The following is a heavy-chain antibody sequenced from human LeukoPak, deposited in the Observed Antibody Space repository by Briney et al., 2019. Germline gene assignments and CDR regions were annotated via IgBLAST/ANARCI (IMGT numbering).Heavy chain of an antibody. J-gene: IGHJ4*02. V-gene: IGHV3-30-3*01. CDR1: GFTFSSYA. D-gene: IGHD3-22*01. CDR3: ARDGDSSGYSLSDY. Sequence: GRSLRLSCAASGFTFSSYAIHWVRQAPGKGLEGGAVISCDVSNKYYADSVKGRFTISRDNSKNTLYLQMNSLRAEDTAVYYCARDGDSSGYSLSDYWGQGTLVTVSS. CDR2: ISCDVSNK.